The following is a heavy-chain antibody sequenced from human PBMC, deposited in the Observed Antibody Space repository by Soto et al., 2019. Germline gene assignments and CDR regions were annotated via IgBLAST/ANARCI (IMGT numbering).Heavy chain of an antibody. D-gene: IGHD1-7*01. Sequence: PSETLSLTSTVSGGSIGSSSYYWGWIRQPPGKGLEWIGSIYYSGSTYYNPSLKSRVTISVDTSKNQFSLKLSSVTAADTAVYYCARSGITGTTGWYFDLWGRGTLVTVSS. CDR1: GGSIGSSSYY. CDR3: ARSGITGTTGWYFDL. J-gene: IGHJ2*01. V-gene: IGHV4-39*01. CDR2: IYYSGST.